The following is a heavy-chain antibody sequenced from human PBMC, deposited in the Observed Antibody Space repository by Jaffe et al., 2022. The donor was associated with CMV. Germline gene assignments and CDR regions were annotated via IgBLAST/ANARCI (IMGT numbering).Heavy chain of an antibody. CDR1: GGSISSYY. J-gene: IGHJ6*03. CDR3: ARLGGYDSSYYYYYMDV. V-gene: IGHV4-59*08. CDR2: IYYSGST. D-gene: IGHD5-12*01. Sequence: QVQLQESGPGLVKPSETLSLTCTVSGGSISSYYWSWIRQPPGKGLEWIGYIYYSGSTNYNPSLKSRVTISVDTSKNQFSLKLSSVTAADTAVYYCARLGGYDSSYYYYYMDVWGKGTTVTVSS.